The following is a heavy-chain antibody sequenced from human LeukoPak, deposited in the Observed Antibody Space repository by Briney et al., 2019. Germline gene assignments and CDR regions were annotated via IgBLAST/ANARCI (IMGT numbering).Heavy chain of an antibody. CDR2: FNRDGSIT. J-gene: IGHJ4*02. Sequence: GGSLRLSCAASGFTFSRYWMHWVRQAPGKGLVWVSRFNRDGSITTYADSVKGRFTISIDNAKNTVYLQMNSLRAEDTAMYYCVRELSVAGSFLDYWGQGTLVTVSS. D-gene: IGHD6-19*01. V-gene: IGHV3-74*01. CDR3: VRELSVAGSFLDY. CDR1: GFTFSRYW.